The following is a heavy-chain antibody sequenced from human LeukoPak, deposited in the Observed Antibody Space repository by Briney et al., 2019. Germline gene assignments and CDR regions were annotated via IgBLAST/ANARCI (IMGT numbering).Heavy chain of an antibody. CDR2: ISYDGSNK. Sequence: GGSLTLSCAASGFTFSSYGMHWVRQAPGKGLEWVAVISYDGSNKYYADSVKGRFTISRDNSKNTLYLQMNSLRAEDTAVYYCAKDLSSGWRIGYYYYGMDVWGKGTTVTVSS. J-gene: IGHJ6*04. CDR1: GFTFSSYG. CDR3: AKDLSSGWRIGYYYYGMDV. V-gene: IGHV3-30*18. D-gene: IGHD6-19*01.